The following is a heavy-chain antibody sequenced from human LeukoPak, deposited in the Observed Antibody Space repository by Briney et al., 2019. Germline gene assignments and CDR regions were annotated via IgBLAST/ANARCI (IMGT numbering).Heavy chain of an antibody. CDR2: IFPHDSSI. CDR1: GYPFTSYW. J-gene: IGHJ4*02. V-gene: IGHV5-51*01. CDR3: ARHLRGGDYRHLDY. Sequence: KVSCKASGYPFTSYWIGWLRQMPGKGLEWMGIIFPHDSSIRYSPSFQGQVTISADKSISTAYLQWTSLKASDTAMYYCARHLRGGDYRHLDYWGQGTLVSVSS. D-gene: IGHD2-21*02.